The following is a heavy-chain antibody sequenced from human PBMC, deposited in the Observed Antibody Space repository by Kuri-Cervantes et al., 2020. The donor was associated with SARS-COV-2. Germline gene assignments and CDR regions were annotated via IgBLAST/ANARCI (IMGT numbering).Heavy chain of an antibody. V-gene: IGHV3-7*04. CDR3: ARDPRGLWHWAFDI. D-gene: IGHD2-21*01. CDR2: IKQGGSEK. J-gene: IGHJ3*02. CDR1: GFTFSSYA. Sequence: GESLKISCAASGFTFSSYAMTWVRQAPGKGLEWVANIKQGGSEKNYVDSVKGRFTISRDNAKNSLYLQMNSLRAEDTAVYYCARDPRGLWHWAFDIWGQGTMVTVSS.